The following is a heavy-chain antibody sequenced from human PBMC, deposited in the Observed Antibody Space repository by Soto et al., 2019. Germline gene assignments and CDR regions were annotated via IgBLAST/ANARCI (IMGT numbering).Heavy chain of an antibody. CDR2: LIPIFGTA. D-gene: IGHD3-10*01. V-gene: IGHV1-69*13. J-gene: IGHJ3*02. CDR1: GGTFSSYA. Sequence: SVKVSCKASGGTFSSYAISWVRQAPGQGLEWMGGLIPIFGTANYAQKFQGRVTITADESTSTAYMELSSLRSEDTAVYYCARDRITMVLAPIDAFDIWGQGTMVTVSS. CDR3: ARDRITMVLAPIDAFDI.